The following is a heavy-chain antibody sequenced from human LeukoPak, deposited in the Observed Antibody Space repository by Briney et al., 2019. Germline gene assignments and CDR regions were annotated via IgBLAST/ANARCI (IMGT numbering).Heavy chain of an antibody. J-gene: IGHJ4*02. V-gene: IGHV1-24*01. CDR1: GYTLIELS. D-gene: IGHD3-10*01. CDR2: FDSEDGET. CDR3: ATDGYREFGELYGY. Sequence: ASVKVSCKVSGYTLIELSMHWVRQAPGKGLEWMGGFDSEDGETIYAQKFQGRVTMTEDTSTDTAYMELSSLRSEDTAVYYCATDGYREFGELYGYWGQGTLVTVSS.